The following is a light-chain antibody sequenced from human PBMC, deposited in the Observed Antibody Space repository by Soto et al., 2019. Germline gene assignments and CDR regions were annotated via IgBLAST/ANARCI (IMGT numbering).Light chain of an antibody. CDR2: KDD. CDR3: GTWDDSQTTWM. V-gene: IGLV1-47*01. J-gene: IGLJ3*02. CDR1: TANIGSNY. Sequence: QSVLTQPPSASGTPGQRVTISCSGSTANIGSNYVNWYQELPEAGPKLLIYKDDKRPSGVPDRFSASKSASSASLAISGLRSDDEATYFCGTWDDSQTTWMFGGATKLTVL.